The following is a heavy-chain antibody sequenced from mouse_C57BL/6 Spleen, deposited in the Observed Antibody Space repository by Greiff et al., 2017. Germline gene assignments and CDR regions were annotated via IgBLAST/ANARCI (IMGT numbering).Heavy chain of an antibody. V-gene: IGHV14-4*01. J-gene: IGHJ4*01. CDR1: GFNIKDDY. CDR2: IDPENGDT. Sequence: VQLQQSGAELVRPGASVKLSCTASGFNIKDDYMHWVKQRPEQGLEWIGWIDPENGDTEYASKFQGKATITADTSSNTAYLQISSLTSEDTAVYYCTTRTGTCAMDYWGQGTSVTVSS. D-gene: IGHD4-1*01. CDR3: TTRTGTCAMDY.